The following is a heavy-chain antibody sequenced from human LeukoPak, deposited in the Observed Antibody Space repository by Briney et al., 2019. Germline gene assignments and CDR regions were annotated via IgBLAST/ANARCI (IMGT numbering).Heavy chain of an antibody. Sequence: SQTLSLTCTVSGGSISSGDYYWGWIRQPPGKGLEWIAYMYYSGSTYYNPSLKSRVTMSADTSKNQLSLKLSSVTAADTAVYYCARPYYYDSRIDPWGQGILVTVSS. CDR3: ARPYYYDSRIDP. D-gene: IGHD3-22*01. J-gene: IGHJ5*02. CDR1: GGSISSGDYY. CDR2: MYYSGST. V-gene: IGHV4-30-4*01.